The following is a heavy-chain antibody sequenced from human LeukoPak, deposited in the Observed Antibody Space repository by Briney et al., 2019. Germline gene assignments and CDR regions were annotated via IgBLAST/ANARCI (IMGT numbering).Heavy chain of an antibody. V-gene: IGHV3-23*01. D-gene: IGHD1-26*01. Sequence: GGSLRLSCAASGFTFSSSAMSWVRQAPGKGLQWVSAIRGSGGSTYYADSVKGRFTISRDNSKNTLYLQMNSLRAEDTAVYYCARDSGTYYPIFDCWGQGALVTVSS. J-gene: IGHJ4*02. CDR2: IRGSGGST. CDR1: GFTFSSSA. CDR3: ARDSGTYYPIFDC.